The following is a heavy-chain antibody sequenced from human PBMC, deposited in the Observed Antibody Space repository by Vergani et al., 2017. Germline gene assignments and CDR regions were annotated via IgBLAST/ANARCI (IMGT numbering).Heavy chain of an antibody. D-gene: IGHD2-2*01. CDR3: ARDKVYCSSTSCYSRSMDV. J-gene: IGHJ6*03. CDR2: ISYDGSNK. V-gene: IGHV3-30-3*01. Sequence: VQLVESGGGLVKRGGSLRLSCAASGFTFSSYAMHWVRQAPGKGLEWVAVISYDGSNKYYADSVKGRFTISRDNSKNTLYLQMNSLRAEDTAVYYCARDKVYCSSTSCYSRSMDVWGKXP. CDR1: GFTFSSYA.